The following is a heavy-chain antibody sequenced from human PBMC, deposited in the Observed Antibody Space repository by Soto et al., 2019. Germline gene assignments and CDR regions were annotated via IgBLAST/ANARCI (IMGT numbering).Heavy chain of an antibody. D-gene: IGHD6-13*01. Sequence: SVKVSCKASGGTFSSYRINWVRQAPGQGLEWVGGIVPIYRTADYAQKFEGRVTITADESARTAYMELRSLKSQDTAVYYCARDSGAKLSSSWGQGTLVTVSS. J-gene: IGHJ4*02. CDR2: IVPIYRTA. V-gene: IGHV1-69*13. CDR3: ARDSGAKLSSS. CDR1: GGTFSSYR.